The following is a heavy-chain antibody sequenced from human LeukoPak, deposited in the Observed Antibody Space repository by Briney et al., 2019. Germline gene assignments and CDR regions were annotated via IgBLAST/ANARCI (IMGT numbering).Heavy chain of an antibody. J-gene: IGHJ5*02. CDR3: AREQRNYDFWSGYSHNWFDP. V-gene: IGHV4-59*01. CDR1: GGSISSYY. D-gene: IGHD3-3*01. CDR2: IYYSGST. Sequence: SETLSLTCTVSGGSISSYYWSWIRQPPGKGLEWIGHIYYSGSTNYNPSLKSRVTISVDTSKNQFSLKLSSVTAADTAVYYCAREQRNYDFWSGYSHNWFDPWGQGTLVTVSS.